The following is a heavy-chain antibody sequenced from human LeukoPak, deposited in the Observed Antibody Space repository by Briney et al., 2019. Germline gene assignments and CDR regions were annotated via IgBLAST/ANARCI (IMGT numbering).Heavy chain of an antibody. CDR1: GFSFSGHW. CDR2: ISPTGSTT. V-gene: IGHV3-74*01. D-gene: IGHD6-6*01. J-gene: IGHJ4*02. CDR3: ARGPNSNWSGLDF. Sequence: GGSLRLSCTASGFSFSGHWMHWARQPPGKGLVWVSRISPTGSTTSYADSVKGRFTVSRDNAKNTLYLQVNNLRAEDTAVYYCARGPNSNWSGLDFWGQGTLLAVSS.